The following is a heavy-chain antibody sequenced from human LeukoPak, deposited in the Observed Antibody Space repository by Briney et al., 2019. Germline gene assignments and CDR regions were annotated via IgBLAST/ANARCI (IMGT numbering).Heavy chain of an antibody. V-gene: IGHV4-59*08. J-gene: IGHJ3*02. CDR2: IYYSGST. CDR1: GGSICSYY. D-gene: IGHD6-13*01. Sequence: SETLSLTCTVSGGSICSYYWSWIRQPPGKGLEWIGYIYYSGSTNYNPSLKSRVTISVDTSKNQFSLKLSSVTAADTAVYYCARRGRDSSSSPPTAFDIWGQGTMVTVSS. CDR3: ARRGRDSSSSPPTAFDI.